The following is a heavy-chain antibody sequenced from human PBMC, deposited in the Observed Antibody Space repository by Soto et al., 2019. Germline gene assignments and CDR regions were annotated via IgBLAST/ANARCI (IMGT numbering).Heavy chain of an antibody. D-gene: IGHD6-19*01. CDR1: GYTFTIYG. V-gene: IGHV1-18*01. Sequence: GASVKVSCKASGYTFTIYGISWVRQAPGQGLEWMGWISAYNGNTNYAQKLQGRVTMTTDTSTSTAYMELRSLRSDDTAVYYCARGPAVAGTWWFDPWGQGTLVTVSS. CDR3: ARGPAVAGTWWFDP. CDR2: ISAYNGNT. J-gene: IGHJ5*02.